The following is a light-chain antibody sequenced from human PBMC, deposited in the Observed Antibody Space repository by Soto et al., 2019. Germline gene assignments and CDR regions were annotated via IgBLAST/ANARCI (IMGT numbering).Light chain of an antibody. CDR3: QQHNQWPIT. J-gene: IGKJ5*01. V-gene: IGKV3D-15*01. Sequence: DILVTQSPATLSLSPGEKASPSCRASQSAGNFLAWYQQKPGQAPRLLMYYISTRATGIPDRFSGSGSGTEVTLTINSLQSEDSAVYYCQQHNQWPITFGQGTDWRI. CDR1: QSAGNF. CDR2: YIS.